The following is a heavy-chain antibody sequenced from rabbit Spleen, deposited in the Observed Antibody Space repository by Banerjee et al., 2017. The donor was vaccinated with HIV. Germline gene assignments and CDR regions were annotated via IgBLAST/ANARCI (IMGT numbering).Heavy chain of an antibody. CDR3: ARSGYVGWGGDGDLTGNKL. Sequence: QEQLEESGGGLVKPEGSLTLTCKASGFSFSDRDVMCWIRQAPGKGLEWIACIYISSGSTWYASWARGRFTISKTSSTTVTLQMTSLTAADTATYFCARSGYVGWGGDGDLTGNKLWGQGTLVTVS. CDR2: IYISSGST. CDR1: GFSFSDRDV. D-gene: IGHD4-1*01. J-gene: IGHJ4*01. V-gene: IGHV1S45*01.